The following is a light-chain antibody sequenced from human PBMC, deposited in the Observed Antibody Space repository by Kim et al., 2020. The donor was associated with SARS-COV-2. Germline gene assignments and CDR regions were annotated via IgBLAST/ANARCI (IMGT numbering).Light chain of an antibody. CDR3: QQYDTYPRT. Sequence: DIQMTQSPHSLSASVGDRVTITCRASQGIGKYLAWYQQKPGKAPKSLFYGSSNLQSGVPSRFSASGSGTDFILTITSLQAEDVATYYHQQYDTYPRTFGGGTKVDIK. V-gene: IGKV1-16*01. CDR2: GSS. CDR1: QGIGKY. J-gene: IGKJ4*01.